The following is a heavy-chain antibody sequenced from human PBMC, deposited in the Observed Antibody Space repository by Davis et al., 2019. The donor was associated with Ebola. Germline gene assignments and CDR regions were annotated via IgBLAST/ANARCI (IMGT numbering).Heavy chain of an antibody. CDR1: GFTFSDYG. D-gene: IGHD3-10*01. CDR2: IWSNVITT. V-gene: IGHV3-33*03. Sequence: GESLKISCEASGFTFSDYGMHWFRQAPGKGLEWVAGIWSNVITTFYTESVEGRLTISRDNSKNTLFLQMNSLRVEDTALYYCARSYYGGDYLDNWGQGTLVAVSS. CDR3: ARSYYGGDYLDN. J-gene: IGHJ4*02.